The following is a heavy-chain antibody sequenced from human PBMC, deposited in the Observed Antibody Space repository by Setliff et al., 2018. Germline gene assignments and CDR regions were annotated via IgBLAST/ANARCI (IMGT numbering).Heavy chain of an antibody. D-gene: IGHD5-18*01. V-gene: IGHV3-73*01. J-gene: IGHJ3*02. CDR1: GFTFSAHY. Sequence: GGSLRLSCAASGFTFSAHYMDWLRQAPGKGLEWIGRIRGRTDSYATAYAASVRGRFTISRDDSRNTAYLQMNSLKTEDTAVYYCTFARDGYDVFDIWGQGTMVTVSS. CDR3: TFARDGYDVFDI. CDR2: IRGRTDSYAT.